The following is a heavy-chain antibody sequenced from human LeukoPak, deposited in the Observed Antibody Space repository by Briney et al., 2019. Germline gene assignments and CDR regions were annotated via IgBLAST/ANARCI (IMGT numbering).Heavy chain of an antibody. Sequence: PGRSLRLSCAASGFTFDDYAMHWVRQAPGKGLEWVSGISWNSGSIGYAHSVQGRFTISRDKAKNSLYLQMNSLRAEDTALYYCSKDARGYYYYYYMDVWSKGTTVTVSS. J-gene: IGHJ6*03. V-gene: IGHV3-9*01. CDR1: GFTFDDYA. D-gene: IGHD1-26*01. CDR3: SKDARGYYYYYYMDV. CDR2: ISWNSGSI.